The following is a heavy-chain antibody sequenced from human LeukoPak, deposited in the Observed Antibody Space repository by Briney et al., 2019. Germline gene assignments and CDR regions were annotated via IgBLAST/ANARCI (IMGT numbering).Heavy chain of an antibody. D-gene: IGHD3-22*01. Sequence: GGSLRLSCAASGYTFSSYSMNGVRQAPGKGLEWVSSISSSSSYIYYADSVKGRFTISRDNAKNSLYLQMNSLRAEDTAVYYCARLAYDSSGYPDAFDIWGQGTMVTVSS. V-gene: IGHV3-21*01. J-gene: IGHJ3*02. CDR2: ISSSSSYI. CDR3: ARLAYDSSGYPDAFDI. CDR1: GYTFSSYS.